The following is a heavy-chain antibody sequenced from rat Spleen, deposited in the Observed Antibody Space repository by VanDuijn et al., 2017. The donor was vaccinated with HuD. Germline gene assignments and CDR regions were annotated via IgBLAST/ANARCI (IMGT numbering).Heavy chain of an antibody. CDR1: GFAFSNYW. CDR3: ARQGAALYYFDY. Sequence: EVQLVESGGGLVQPGRSLKLSCAASGFAFSNYWMYWIRQAPTKGLEWVASISPSGGSTYYRDSVKGRFTVSRDNAKSTLYLQMDSLRSEDTATYYCARQGAALYYFDYWGQGVMVTVSS. V-gene: IGHV5-19*01. CDR2: ISPSGGST. D-gene: IGHD3-1*01. J-gene: IGHJ2*01.